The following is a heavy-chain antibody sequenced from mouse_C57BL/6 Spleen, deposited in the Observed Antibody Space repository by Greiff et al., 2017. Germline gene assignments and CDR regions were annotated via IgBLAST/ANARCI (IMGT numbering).Heavy chain of an antibody. J-gene: IGHJ2*01. CDR2: IDPSDSET. CDR1: GYTFTSYW. CDR3: ARGKDGNYYFDY. Sequence: VNVVESGAELVRPGSSVKLSCKASGYTFTSYWMHWVKQRPIQGLEWIGNIDPSDSETHYNQKFKDKATLTVDKSSSTAYMQLSSLTSEDSAVYYCARGKDGNYYFDYWGQGTTLTVSS. V-gene: IGHV1-52*01. D-gene: IGHD2-1*01.